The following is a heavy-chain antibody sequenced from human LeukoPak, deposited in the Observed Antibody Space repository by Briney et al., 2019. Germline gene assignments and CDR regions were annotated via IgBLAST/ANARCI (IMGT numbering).Heavy chain of an antibody. D-gene: IGHD6-19*01. CDR1: GFTFSNCA. J-gene: IGHJ4*02. V-gene: IGHV3-30*02. CDR3: AKDRSRSYSSFDS. CDR2: IRYDGSNK. Sequence: PGGSLRLSCAASGFTFSNCAMLWVRQAPGKGLEWVAFIRYDGSNKFYADSVKGRFTISRDNSKNSLYLQMNSLRTEDTAFYYCAKDRSRSYSSFDSWGQGTLVTVSS.